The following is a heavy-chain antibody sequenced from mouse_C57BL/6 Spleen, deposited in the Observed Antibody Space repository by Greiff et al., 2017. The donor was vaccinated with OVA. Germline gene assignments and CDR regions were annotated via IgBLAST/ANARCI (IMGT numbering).Heavy chain of an antibody. Sequence: QVQLQQPGAELVKPGASVKVSCKASGYTFTSYWMHWVKQRPGQGLEWIGRIHPSDSDTNYNQKFKGKATLTVDKSSSTAYMQLSSLTSEDSAVYYWAIYRNREGEDYAMDYWGQGTSVTVSS. CDR3: AIYRNREGEDYAMDY. CDR1: GYTFTSYW. CDR2: IHPSDSDT. V-gene: IGHV1-74*01. J-gene: IGHJ4*01.